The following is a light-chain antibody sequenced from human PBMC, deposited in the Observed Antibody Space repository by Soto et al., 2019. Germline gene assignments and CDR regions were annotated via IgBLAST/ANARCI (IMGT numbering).Light chain of an antibody. V-gene: IGKV3-15*01. CDR2: AAS. CDR1: QSVSSN. CDR3: QQYNDWPRT. Sequence: EIVMTQSPATLSVSPGERATLSCRASQSVSSNLAWYQHKAGQAPNLLIFAASTRATGVPARFSGSGSGTEFTLTISSLQSEDFAVYYCQQYNDWPRTFGQGTKVDIK. J-gene: IGKJ1*01.